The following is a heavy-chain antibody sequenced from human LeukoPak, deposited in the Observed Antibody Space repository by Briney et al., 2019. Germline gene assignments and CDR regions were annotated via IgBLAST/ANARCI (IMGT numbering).Heavy chain of an antibody. CDR2: INSDGSST. CDR1: GFTFRSYW. V-gene: IGHV3-74*01. J-gene: IGHJ4*02. D-gene: IGHD3-22*01. CDR3: AREGYYYDSSGYFRSDY. Sequence: PGGSLRLSCAASGFTFRSYWMHWVRQAPGKGLVWVSRINSDGSSTSYADSVKGRFTISGDNAKNTLYLQMNSLRAEDTAVYYCAREGYYYDSSGYFRSDYWGQGTLVTVPS.